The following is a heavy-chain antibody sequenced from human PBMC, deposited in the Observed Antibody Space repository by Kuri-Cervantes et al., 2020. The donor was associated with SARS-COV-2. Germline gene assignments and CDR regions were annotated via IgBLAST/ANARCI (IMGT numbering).Heavy chain of an antibody. Sequence: ESLKISCALYYGTLTGYQWSWLRQPPGKGLEWIGGINHRGDTYYNPSLEGRVTISRDTSENKFSLRLSSVTAADTAVYYCARGINGYFFFYYLDVWGKGTTVTGSS. CDR1: YGTLTGYQ. V-gene: IGHV4-34*01. D-gene: IGHD3-22*01. CDR3: ARGINGYFFFYYLDV. CDR2: INHRGDT. J-gene: IGHJ6*03.